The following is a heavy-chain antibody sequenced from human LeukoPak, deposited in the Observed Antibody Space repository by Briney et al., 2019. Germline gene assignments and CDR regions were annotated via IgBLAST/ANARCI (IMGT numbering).Heavy chain of an antibody. V-gene: IGHV1-46*01. J-gene: IGHJ5*02. CDR3: ARDGTGHPSAYYGDYLTVEPWFDP. CDR1: GYTFTSYY. D-gene: IGHD4-17*01. CDR2: INPSGGST. Sequence: ASVKVSCKASGYTFTSYYMHWVRQAPGQGLEWMGIINPSGGSTSYAQKFQGRVTMTRDTSTSTVYMELSSLRSEDTAVYYCARDGTGHPSAYYGDYLTVEPWFDPWGQGTLVTVSS.